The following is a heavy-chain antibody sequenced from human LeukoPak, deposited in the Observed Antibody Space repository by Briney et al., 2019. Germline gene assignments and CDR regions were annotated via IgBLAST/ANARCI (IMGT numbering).Heavy chain of an antibody. J-gene: IGHJ6*03. CDR2: IKSKTDGGTT. V-gene: IGHV3-15*01. Sequence: GGSLRLSCAASGFTFSNAWMSWVRQAPGKGLEWVGRIKSKTDGGTTDYAAPVKGRFTISRDDSKNTLYLQMNSLKTGDTAVYYCTTYYIYYYYYYMDVWGKGTTVTVSS. CDR3: TTYYIYYYYYYMDV. D-gene: IGHD3-10*01. CDR1: GFTFSNAW.